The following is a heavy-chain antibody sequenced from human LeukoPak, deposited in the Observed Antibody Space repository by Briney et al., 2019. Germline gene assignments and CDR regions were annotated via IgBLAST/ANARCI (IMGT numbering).Heavy chain of an antibody. CDR1: GYTFTNYF. Sequence: ASVKVSCKASGYTFTNYFIHWVRQAPGQGLEWMGIINPSGGSTSYAQKFQGRVTMTRDMSTSTVYMELSSLRSEDTAVYYCARDRSPSRYDSSGLDYWGQGTLVTVSS. J-gene: IGHJ4*02. V-gene: IGHV1-46*01. CDR2: INPSGGST. CDR3: ARDRSPSRYDSSGLDY. D-gene: IGHD3-22*01.